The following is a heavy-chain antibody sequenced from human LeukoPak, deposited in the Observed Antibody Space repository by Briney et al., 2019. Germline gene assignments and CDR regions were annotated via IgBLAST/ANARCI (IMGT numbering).Heavy chain of an antibody. Sequence: ASVKVSSKASLGMVSSYAISWVRQAPGQGLEWMGGIIPIFGTANYAPKFQGRVTITADESTSTAYMELSSLRSEDTAVYYCARDGYGGNPGNYWGQGTLVTVSS. D-gene: IGHD4-23*01. CDR1: LGMVSSYA. CDR2: IIPIFGTA. J-gene: IGHJ4*02. CDR3: ARDGYGGNPGNY. V-gene: IGHV1-69*13.